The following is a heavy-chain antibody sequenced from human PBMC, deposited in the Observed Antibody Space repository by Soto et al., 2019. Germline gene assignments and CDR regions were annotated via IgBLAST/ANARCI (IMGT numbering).Heavy chain of an antibody. Sequence: EVQLVQSGAEVKKPGESLRISCKGSGYSFKTYWISWVRQMPGKGLEWMGRIDPSDSYTNYSPSFQGHVTMSADKSISTAYLQWSSLKASDTAMDYCARHYGSGSNWFDPWGQGTLVTVSS. V-gene: IGHV5-10-1*01. D-gene: IGHD3-10*01. J-gene: IGHJ5*02. CDR2: IDPSDSYT. CDR1: GYSFKTYW. CDR3: ARHYGSGSNWFDP.